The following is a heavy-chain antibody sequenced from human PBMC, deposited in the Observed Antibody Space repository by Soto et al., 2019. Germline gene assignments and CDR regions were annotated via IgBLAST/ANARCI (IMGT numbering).Heavy chain of an antibody. CDR3: ESGIQLLRRRINSGYSG. V-gene: IGHV1-69*14. Sequence: QVQLVQSGAEVKKPESSVKVSCKAPGGTFSTYAISWVRQAPGQGLEWMGGIIPMFGTANYAQRFQDRVTITAAKSTNTVDMELSSLRSEDTAVYFCESGIQLLRRRINSGYSGWGQGTLVTVSS. J-gene: IGHJ4*02. CDR1: GGTFSTYA. D-gene: IGHD2-2*01. CDR2: IIPMFGTA.